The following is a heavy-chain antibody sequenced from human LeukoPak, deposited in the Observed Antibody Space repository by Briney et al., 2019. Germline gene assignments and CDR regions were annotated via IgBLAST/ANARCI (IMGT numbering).Heavy chain of an antibody. V-gene: IGHV3-23*01. J-gene: IGHJ4*02. CDR2: ISGSGANR. CDR3: ARQVGPDY. CDR1: GFTFRNYA. Sequence: GGSLRLSCAASGFTFRNYAMAWFRQAPGKGLEWVSAISGSGANRYFADSVKGRFTISRDNSRNALYLQMNSLRAEDTAVYFCARQVGPDYWGQGTLVTASS.